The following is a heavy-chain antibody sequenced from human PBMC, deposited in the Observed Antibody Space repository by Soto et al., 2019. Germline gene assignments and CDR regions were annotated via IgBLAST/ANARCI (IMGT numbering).Heavy chain of an antibody. CDR3: ARNWNYAFDY. Sequence: PRGSLRLSCAASGFTFSSYAIHWVRQAPGKGLEWLALISNDGSSKYYADSVKGRFTISRDNSKNTLYLQVNSLRAEDTAVYYCARNWNYAFDYWGQGTLVTVSS. D-gene: IGHD1-7*01. V-gene: IGHV3-30*04. J-gene: IGHJ4*02. CDR2: ISNDGSSK. CDR1: GFTFSSYA.